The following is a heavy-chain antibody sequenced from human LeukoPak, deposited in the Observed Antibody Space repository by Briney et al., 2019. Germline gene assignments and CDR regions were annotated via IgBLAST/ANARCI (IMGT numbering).Heavy chain of an antibody. Sequence: SETLSLTCTVSGASISSSNYYWGWIRQPPGKGLEWIGSIYYSGSTYYNPSLKSRVTISVDTSKNQFSLKLSSVTAADTAVYYCARDQGLQNWFDPWGQGTLVTVSS. J-gene: IGHJ5*02. CDR2: IYYSGST. V-gene: IGHV4-39*07. CDR1: GASISSSNYY. CDR3: ARDQGLQNWFDP. D-gene: IGHD4-11*01.